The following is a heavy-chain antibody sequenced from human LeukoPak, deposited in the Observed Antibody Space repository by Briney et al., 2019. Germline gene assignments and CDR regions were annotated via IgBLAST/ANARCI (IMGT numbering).Heavy chain of an antibody. D-gene: IGHD4-23*01. CDR3: AKELTTEGTPGVDS. CDR1: GFXFSSYS. Sequence: PGGSLRLSCNASGFXFSSYSISWVRQGPGTGLEWVSAISGSGDTTFYADSVKGRFTISRDNSKKTLYLQVNSLRAEDTAVYFCAKELTTEGTPGVDSWGQGTLVTVSS. J-gene: IGHJ4*02. V-gene: IGHV3-23*01. CDR2: ISGSGDTT.